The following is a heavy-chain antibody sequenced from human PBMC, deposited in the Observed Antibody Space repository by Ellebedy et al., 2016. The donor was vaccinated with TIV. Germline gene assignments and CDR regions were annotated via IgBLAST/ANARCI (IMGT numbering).Heavy chain of an antibody. CDR3: ARDCIAVAGRYGMDV. Sequence: GGSLRLXXAASGFTFSSYSMNWVRQAPGKGLEWVSYISSSSTIYYADSVKGRFTISRDSAKNSLYLQMNSLRGEDTAVYYCARDCIAVAGRYGMDVWGQGTTVTVSS. CDR2: ISSSSTI. D-gene: IGHD6-19*01. CDR1: GFTFSSYS. V-gene: IGHV3-48*01. J-gene: IGHJ6*02.